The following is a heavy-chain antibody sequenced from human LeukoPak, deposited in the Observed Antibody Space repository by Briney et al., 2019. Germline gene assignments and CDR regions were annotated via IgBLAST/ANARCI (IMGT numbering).Heavy chain of an antibody. Sequence: SETLSLTCTVCGGSISSGSYYWSWIRQPAGKGLEWIGRIYTSGSTNYNPSLKSRVTISVDTSKNQFSLKLSSVTAADTAVYYCAREAASIAVAGTDLHGRKDYWGQGTLVTVSS. CDR3: AREAASIAVAGTDLHGRKDY. J-gene: IGHJ4*02. D-gene: IGHD6-19*01. V-gene: IGHV4-61*02. CDR1: GGSISSGSYY. CDR2: IYTSGST.